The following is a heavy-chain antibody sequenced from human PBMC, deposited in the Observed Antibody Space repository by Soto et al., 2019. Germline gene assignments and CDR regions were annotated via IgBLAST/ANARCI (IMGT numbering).Heavy chain of an antibody. J-gene: IGHJ6*02. CDR2: IYYSRST. V-gene: IGHV4-31*03. Sequence: QVQLQESGPGLVKPSQTLSLTCTVSGGSISSGGYYWSWIRQHPGKGLEWIGYIYYSRSTYYNPSLKSRVTISVDTSKNQFSRKLSSVTAADTAVYYCARLTFSYYDSSGYPRALYYYYYGMDVWGQWTTVTVSS. D-gene: IGHD3-22*01. CDR3: ARLTFSYYDSSGYPRALYYYYYGMDV. CDR1: GGSISSGGYY.